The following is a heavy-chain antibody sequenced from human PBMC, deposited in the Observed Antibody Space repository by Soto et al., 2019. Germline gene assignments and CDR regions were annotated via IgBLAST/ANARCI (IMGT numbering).Heavy chain of an antibody. CDR3: ARGDYPRSYYYYYGMDV. J-gene: IGHJ6*02. CDR2: IIPIFGTA. V-gene: IGHV1-69*01. CDR1: GGTFSSYA. D-gene: IGHD4-17*01. Sequence: QVQLVQSGAEVKKPGSSVKVSCKASGGTFSSYAISWVRQAPGQGLEWMGGIIPIFGTANYAQKFQCRVTITADESTSTAYMELSSLRSEDTAVYYCARGDYPRSYYYYYGMDVWGQGTTVTVSS.